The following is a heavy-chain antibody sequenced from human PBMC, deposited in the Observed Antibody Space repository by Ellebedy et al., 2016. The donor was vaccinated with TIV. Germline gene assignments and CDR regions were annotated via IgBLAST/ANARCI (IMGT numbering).Heavy chain of an antibody. CDR2: IHHSGST. V-gene: IGHV4-34*01. Sequence: MPSETLSLTCAVYGGSFSGYYWSWIRQPPGKGLEWIGEIHHSGSTNYNPSLKIRVTISVDTSKNQFSLNVSSVTAADTAVYYCARGLARDYWGQGTLVTVSS. J-gene: IGHJ4*02. CDR1: GGSFSGYY. CDR3: ARGLARDY.